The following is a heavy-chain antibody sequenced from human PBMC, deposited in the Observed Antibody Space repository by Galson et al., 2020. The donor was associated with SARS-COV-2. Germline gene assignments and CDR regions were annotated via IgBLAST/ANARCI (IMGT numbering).Heavy chain of an antibody. Sequence: GESLKISCAASGFSFSSYAMYWVRQAPGKGLGWVAVIYFDGSNRYDADSVKGRFTISRDNSNNTLYLQINSLRAEDTAVYYCARGSDYGDREDYLHYWGQGTLVTVSS. CDR2: IYFDGSNR. CDR3: ARGSDYGDREDYLHY. V-gene: IGHV3-33*07. D-gene: IGHD4-17*01. J-gene: IGHJ4*02. CDR1: GFSFSSYA.